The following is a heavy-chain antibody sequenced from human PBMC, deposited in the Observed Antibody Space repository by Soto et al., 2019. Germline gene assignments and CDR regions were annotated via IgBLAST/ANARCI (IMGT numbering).Heavy chain of an antibody. CDR3: ARSPGTQNCISTSCYEDWFDP. CDR2: ISAYNGNT. V-gene: IGHV1-18*01. D-gene: IGHD2-2*01. CDR1: GYTFTSYG. Sequence: QVQLVQSGAEVKKPGASVKVSCKASGYTFTSYGISWVRQAPGQGLEWMGWISAYNGNTNYAQKLQGIVTMTTDTSTSRASMVXRSLRSDDTAVYYCARSPGTQNCISTSCYEDWFDPWGQGTLVTVSS. J-gene: IGHJ5*02.